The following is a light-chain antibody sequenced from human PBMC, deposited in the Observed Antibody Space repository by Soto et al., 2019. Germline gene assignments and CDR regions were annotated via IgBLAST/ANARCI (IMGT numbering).Light chain of an antibody. Sequence: EIVLTQSPGTLSLSPGERATLSCKASQSVSSNYLAWYQQKPGQAPRPLIYGASSRATGIPDRFSGSGAGTEFTLTISRLESEDFALYYCQQYGSSPWTFGQGTKVDIK. CDR2: GAS. V-gene: IGKV3-20*01. CDR1: QSVSSNY. CDR3: QQYGSSPWT. J-gene: IGKJ1*01.